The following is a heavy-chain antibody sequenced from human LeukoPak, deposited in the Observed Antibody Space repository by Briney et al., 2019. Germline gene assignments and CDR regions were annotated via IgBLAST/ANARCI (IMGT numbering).Heavy chain of an antibody. V-gene: IGHV4-59*01. D-gene: IGHD2-2*01. CDR3: ARHQLPDLYYYYYGMYV. Sequence: SETLSLTCTVSGGSISSYYWSWIRQPPGKGLEWIGYIYYSGSTNYNPSLKSRVTISVDTPKNQFSLKLSSVTAADTAVYYCARHQLPDLYYYYYGMYVWGKGTTVTVSS. CDR1: GGSISSYY. CDR2: IYYSGST. J-gene: IGHJ6*04.